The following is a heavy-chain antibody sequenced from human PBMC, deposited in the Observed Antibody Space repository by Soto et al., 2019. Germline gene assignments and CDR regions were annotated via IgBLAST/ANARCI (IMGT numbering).Heavy chain of an antibody. CDR1: GGSISFEHYH. CDR3: VREDDGGDRDYYGLDV. J-gene: IGHJ6*02. D-gene: IGHD2-21*02. V-gene: IGHV4-30-4*01. Sequence: QVQLQESGPGLVRPSQTLSLTCTVSGGSISFEHYHWTWIRQPAGKGLEWIGYIHYSGSVYYNPSRQSRVSMSVDTSKNLFSLKLSSVTAADTAVYFCVREDDGGDRDYYGLDVWGQGTTVTVSS. CDR2: IHYSGSV.